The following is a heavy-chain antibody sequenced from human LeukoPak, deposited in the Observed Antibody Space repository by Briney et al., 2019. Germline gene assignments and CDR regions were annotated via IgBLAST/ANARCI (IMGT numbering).Heavy chain of an antibody. D-gene: IGHD6-6*01. V-gene: IGHV3-9*03. Sequence: PGGSLRLSRAAPGFTFDDYAMHWVRQAPGKGLEWVSGISWNSGSIGYADSVKGRFTISRDNAKNSLYLQMNSLRAEDMALYYCARAYSSSSYFDYWGQGTLVTVSS. CDR1: GFTFDDYA. CDR2: ISWNSGSI. CDR3: ARAYSSSSYFDY. J-gene: IGHJ4*02.